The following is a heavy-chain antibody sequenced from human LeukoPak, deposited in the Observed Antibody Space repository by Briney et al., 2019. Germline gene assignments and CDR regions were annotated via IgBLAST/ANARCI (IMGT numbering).Heavy chain of an antibody. J-gene: IGHJ6*02. D-gene: IGHD6-6*01. Sequence: ASVKVSCKASGYTFTSYAMHWVRQAPGQRLEWMGWNNAVNGNTKYSQEFQGRVTITRDTSASTAYMELSSLRSEDMAVYYCARGASDYYYGMDVWGQGTTVTVSS. CDR1: GYTFTSYA. CDR2: NNAVNGNT. V-gene: IGHV1-3*02. CDR3: ARGASDYYYGMDV.